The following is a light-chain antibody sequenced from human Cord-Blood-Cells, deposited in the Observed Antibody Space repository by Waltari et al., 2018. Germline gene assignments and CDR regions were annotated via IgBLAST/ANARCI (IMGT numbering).Light chain of an antibody. Sequence: SHMTQSPSSVSASVGDRVTIPCRASQRISSWLAWYQQKPGQAPNLLLSAASSLQIGVPSRFSGSGSGTDLTLTISSLQPEDFAPYYCQQANSFPFSFGPGTK. CDR3: QQANSFPFS. CDR2: AAS. V-gene: IGKV1-12*01. J-gene: IGKJ3*01. CDR1: QRISSW.